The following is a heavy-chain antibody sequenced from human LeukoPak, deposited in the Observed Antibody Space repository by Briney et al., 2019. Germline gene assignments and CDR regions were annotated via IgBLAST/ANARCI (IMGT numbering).Heavy chain of an antibody. Sequence: GGSLRLSCAASRFKFDDYGMSWVRQAPGKGLEWVSGISWNGGNTGYADSVKGRFTISRDNAKNSLFLQVNSLRADDTAFYYCAREGIYCVNGVCYLDYWGQGTLVTVSS. CDR2: ISWNGGNT. CDR1: RFKFDDYG. V-gene: IGHV3-20*04. D-gene: IGHD2-8*01. CDR3: AREGIYCVNGVCYLDY. J-gene: IGHJ4*02.